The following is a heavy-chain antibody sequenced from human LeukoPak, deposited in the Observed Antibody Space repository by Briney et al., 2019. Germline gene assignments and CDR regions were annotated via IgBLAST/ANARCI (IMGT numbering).Heavy chain of an antibody. Sequence: SETLSLTCTVSGGSISSGGYYWSWIRQHPGKGLEWIGYIHYSGSTYYNPSLKSRVTISVDTSKNQFSLKLSSVTAADTAVYYCARGYNWNRDWYFDLWGRGTLVTVSS. CDR2: IHYSGST. CDR1: GGSISSGGYY. CDR3: ARGYNWNRDWYFDL. V-gene: IGHV4-31*03. J-gene: IGHJ2*01. D-gene: IGHD1-20*01.